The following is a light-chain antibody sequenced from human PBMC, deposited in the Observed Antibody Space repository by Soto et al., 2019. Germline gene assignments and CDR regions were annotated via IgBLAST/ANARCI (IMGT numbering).Light chain of an antibody. CDR2: GAS. CDR3: LQSYRTPLT. Sequence: DIQLTHSPSSLSASVGDRVTITCRASQRISNYLNWYQQKPGKAPNLLIFGASTLQSGVPSRFSGSGSGTDFTLTISSLQPEDFATYYCLQSYRTPLTFGGGTKVDI. CDR1: QRISNY. V-gene: IGKV1-39*01. J-gene: IGKJ4*01.